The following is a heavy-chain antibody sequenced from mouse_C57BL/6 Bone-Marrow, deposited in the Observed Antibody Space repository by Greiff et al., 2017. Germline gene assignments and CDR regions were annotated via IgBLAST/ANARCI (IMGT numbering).Heavy chain of an antibody. CDR1: GYTFTRYG. CDR3: AREAITTGVDY. CDR2: IYPRSGNT. Sequence: VKLQQSGAELARPGASVKLSCKASGYTFTRYGISWVKQRTGQGLEWIGEIYPRSGNTYYNEKFKGKATLTADQSSSTAYMELRSLSSYDSAVYFCAREAITTGVDYWGQGTTLTVSS. J-gene: IGHJ2*01. V-gene: IGHV1-81*01. D-gene: IGHD1-1*01.